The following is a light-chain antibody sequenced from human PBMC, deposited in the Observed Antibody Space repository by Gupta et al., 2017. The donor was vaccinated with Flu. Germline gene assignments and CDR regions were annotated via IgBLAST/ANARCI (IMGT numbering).Light chain of an antibody. CDR1: QDITND. Sequence: AIQMTQSPSSLSASVGDRVLITCRASQDITNDLGWYQQKPGKAPKLLIYAASTLQSGVPSRFSGSGSGTDFTLTITSLQPEDFATYYCLQDYNYPLTFGGGTKVEIK. CDR3: LQDYNYPLT. V-gene: IGKV1-6*01. J-gene: IGKJ4*01. CDR2: AAS.